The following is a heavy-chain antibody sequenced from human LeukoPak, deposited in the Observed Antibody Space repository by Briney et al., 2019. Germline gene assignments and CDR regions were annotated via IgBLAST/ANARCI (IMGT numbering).Heavy chain of an antibody. Sequence: PGGSLRLSCAASGFTFSSYWMSWVRQAPGKGLEWVALISHDGNNEYYADSVKGRFATSRDDSKNTLYLQMNSLRAEDTAVYYCAKDPSLRVTLPVWGQGTLVTVSS. V-gene: IGHV3-30*18. CDR2: ISHDGNNE. CDR3: AKDPSLRVTLPV. J-gene: IGHJ4*02. D-gene: IGHD2-21*02. CDR1: GFTFSSYW.